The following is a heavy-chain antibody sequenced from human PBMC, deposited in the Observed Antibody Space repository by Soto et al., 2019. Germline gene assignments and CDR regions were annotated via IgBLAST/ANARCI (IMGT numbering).Heavy chain of an antibody. V-gene: IGHV1-69*02. CDR1: GGTFSSYT. J-gene: IGHJ5*02. Sequence: ASVKVSCKASGGTFSSYTISWVRQAPGQGLEWMGRIIPILGIANYAQKFQGRVTITADKSTSTAYMELSSLRSEDTAVYYCASQSGYDSNWFDPWGQGTLVTVSS. CDR2: IIPILGIA. CDR3: ASQSGYDSNWFDP. D-gene: IGHD5-12*01.